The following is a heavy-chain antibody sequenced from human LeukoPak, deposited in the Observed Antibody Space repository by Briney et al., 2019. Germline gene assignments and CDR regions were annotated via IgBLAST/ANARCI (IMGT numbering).Heavy chain of an antibody. J-gene: IGHJ4*02. CDR3: ARSLGETTFDW. CDR1: GYTFTSHA. D-gene: IGHD3-16*01. V-gene: IGHV1-3*01. Sequence: ASVKVSCKASGYTFTSHALHWVRQAPGESLEWMAWINGATGNTEYSQKFQARVTITRDTSASTAYMELSSLRSEDTAVYYCARSLGETTFDWWGQGTLVTVPS. CDR2: INGATGNT.